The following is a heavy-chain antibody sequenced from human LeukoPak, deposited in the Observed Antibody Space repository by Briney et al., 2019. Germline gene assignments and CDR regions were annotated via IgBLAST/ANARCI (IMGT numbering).Heavy chain of an antibody. D-gene: IGHD5-18*01. Sequence: GGSLRLSCAASGFTFSSYWMHWVRQAPGKGLVWVSRINSDGSSTSYADSVKGRFTISRDNAKNSLYLQMNSLRAEDTAVYYCARGYSYGHGDYWGQGTLVTVSS. CDR2: INSDGSST. J-gene: IGHJ4*02. V-gene: IGHV3-74*01. CDR1: GFTFSSYW. CDR3: ARGYSYGHGDY.